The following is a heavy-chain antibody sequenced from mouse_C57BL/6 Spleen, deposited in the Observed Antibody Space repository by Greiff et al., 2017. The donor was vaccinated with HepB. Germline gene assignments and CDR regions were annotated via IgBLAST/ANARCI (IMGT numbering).Heavy chain of an antibody. CDR1: GYAFSSYW. J-gene: IGHJ3*01. D-gene: IGHD3-2*02. V-gene: IGHV1-80*01. CDR3: ATTAQAIFAY. Sequence: VKLVESGAELVKPGASVKISCKASGYAFSSYWMNWVKQRPGKGLEWIGQIYPGDGDTNYNGKFKGKATLTADKSSSTAYMQLSSLTSEDSAVYFCATTAQAIFAYWGQGTLVTVSA. CDR2: IYPGDGDT.